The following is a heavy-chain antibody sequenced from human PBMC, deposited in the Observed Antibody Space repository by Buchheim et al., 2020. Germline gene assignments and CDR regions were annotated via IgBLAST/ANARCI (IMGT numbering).Heavy chain of an antibody. CDR1: GGTFSSYA. D-gene: IGHD5-18*01. V-gene: IGHV1-69*04. J-gene: IGHJ5*02. Sequence: QVQLVQSGAEVKKPGSSVKVSCKASGGTFSSYAISWVRQAPGQGLEWMGRIIPILGIANYAQKFQGRVTITADKSTSTDYMELSSLRSEDTAVYYCASGGRGYSYGYERPSQSPWGQGTL. CDR2: IIPILGIA. CDR3: ASGGRGYSYGYERPSQSP.